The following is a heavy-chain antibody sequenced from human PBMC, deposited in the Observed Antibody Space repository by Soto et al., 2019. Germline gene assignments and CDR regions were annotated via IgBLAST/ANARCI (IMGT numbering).Heavy chain of an antibody. CDR3: ARSSYCYYYMDV. J-gene: IGHJ6*03. Sequence: GGSLRLSCEASGFIFSSHWMHWVRQSAEKGLVWVSRINSDGSSTDYADSVKGRFTISRDNSKNTLYLQLNSLRAEDTAVYYCARSSYCYYYMDVWGKGTTVTVSS. V-gene: IGHV3-74*01. CDR2: INSDGSST. CDR1: GFIFSSHW.